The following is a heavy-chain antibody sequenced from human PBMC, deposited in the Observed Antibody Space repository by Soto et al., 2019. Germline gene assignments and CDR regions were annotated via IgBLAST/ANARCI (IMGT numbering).Heavy chain of an antibody. D-gene: IGHD2-8*01. CDR3: ARVDCTNGVCYRGGGYFDY. V-gene: IGHV1-69*06. J-gene: IGHJ4*02. CDR1: GGTFSSYA. CDR2: IIPIFGTA. Sequence: QVQLVQSGAEVKKPGSSVKVSCKASGGTFSSYAISWVRQAPGQGLEWMGGIIPIFGTANYAQKFQGRVTITANKARSTAYMELSSLRSEDTALYDCARVDCTNGVCYRGGGYFDYWGQGTLVTVSS.